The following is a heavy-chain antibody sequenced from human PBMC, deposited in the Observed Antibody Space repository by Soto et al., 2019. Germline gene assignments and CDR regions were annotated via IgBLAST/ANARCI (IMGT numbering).Heavy chain of an antibody. J-gene: IGHJ4*02. Sequence: GESLKVSCAASGFTFSSYSMNWVRKAPGKGLEWVSSISSSSSYIYYADSVKGRFTISRDNAKNSLYLQMNSLRAEDTAVYYCARDDERWSLFDYWGQGTLVTVSS. CDR2: ISSSSSYI. CDR1: GFTFSSYS. CDR3: ARDDERWSLFDY. D-gene: IGHD2-15*01. V-gene: IGHV3-21*01.